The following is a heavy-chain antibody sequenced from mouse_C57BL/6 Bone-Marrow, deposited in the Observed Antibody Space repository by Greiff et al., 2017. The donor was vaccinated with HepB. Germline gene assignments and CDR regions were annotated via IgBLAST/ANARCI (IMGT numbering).Heavy chain of an antibody. CDR3: TTAYESNYVSVLWFAY. V-gene: IGHV14-4*01. D-gene: IGHD2-5*01. CDR2: IDPENGDT. Sequence: VQLQQSGAELVRPGASVKLSCTASGFNIKDDYMHWVKQRPEQGLEWIGWIDPENGDTEYASKFQGKATITADTSSNTAYLQLSSLTSEDTAVYYCTTAYESNYVSVLWFAYWGQGTLVTVSA. J-gene: IGHJ3*01. CDR1: GFNIKDDY.